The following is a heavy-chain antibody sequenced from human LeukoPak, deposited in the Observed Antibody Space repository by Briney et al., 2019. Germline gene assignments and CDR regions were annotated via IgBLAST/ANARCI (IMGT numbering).Heavy chain of an antibody. CDR2: IIPIFGTA. J-gene: IGHJ6*03. V-gene: IGHV1-69*06. D-gene: IGHD4-17*01. CDR1: GGTFTNNYA. CDR3: ARVGTTVTLPYYYYYYMDV. Sequence: SVKVSCKSSGGTFTNNYAISWVRQAPGQGLEWMGGIIPIFGTANYAQKFQGRVTITADKSTSTAYMELSSLRSEDTAVYYCARVGTTVTLPYYYYYYMDVWGKGTTVTVSS.